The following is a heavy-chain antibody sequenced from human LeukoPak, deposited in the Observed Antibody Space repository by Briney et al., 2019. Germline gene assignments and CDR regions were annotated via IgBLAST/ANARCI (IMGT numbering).Heavy chain of an antibody. CDR3: ASYYYDSSGYFDY. D-gene: IGHD3-22*01. V-gene: IGHV3-21*01. CDR1: GSTFSSYS. J-gene: IGHJ4*02. Sequence: GGSLRLSCAASGSTFSSYSMNWVRQAPGKGLEWVSSISSSSSYIYYADSVKGRFTISRDNAKNSLYLQMNSLRAEDTAVYYCASYYYDSSGYFDYWGQGTLVTVSS. CDR2: ISSSSSYI.